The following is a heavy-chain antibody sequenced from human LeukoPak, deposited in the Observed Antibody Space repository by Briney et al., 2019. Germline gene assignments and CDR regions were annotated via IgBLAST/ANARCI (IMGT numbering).Heavy chain of an antibody. CDR1: GYTFTGYY. Sequence: ASVKVSCKASGYTFTGYYMHWVRQAPGQGLEWMGWINPNSGGTNYAQKFQGRVTMTRDTSISTAYMELSRLRSDVTAVYYCARGATGGYFLFDYWGQGTLVTVSS. J-gene: IGHJ4*02. CDR3: ARGATGGYFLFDY. V-gene: IGHV1-2*02. D-gene: IGHD1-26*01. CDR2: INPNSGGT.